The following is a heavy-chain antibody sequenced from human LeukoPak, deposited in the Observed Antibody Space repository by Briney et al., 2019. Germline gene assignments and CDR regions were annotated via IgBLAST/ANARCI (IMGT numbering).Heavy chain of an antibody. CDR2: IYYSGST. CDR3: ARKGSRYWYFDL. Sequence: SETLSLTCTVSGGSISSYYWSWIRQPPGKGLEWIGYIYYSGSTNYNPSLKSRVTISVDTSKNQFSLKLSSVTGADTAVYYCARKGSRYWYFDLWGRGTWSLSPQ. J-gene: IGHJ2*01. V-gene: IGHV4-59*01. CDR1: GGSISSYY.